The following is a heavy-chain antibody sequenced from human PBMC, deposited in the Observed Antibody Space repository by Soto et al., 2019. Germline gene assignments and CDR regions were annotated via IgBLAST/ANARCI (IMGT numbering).Heavy chain of an antibody. Sequence: PSETLSLTCTVSGGSISSYYWSWIRQPPGKGLEWIGYIYYSGSTNYNPSLKSRVTISVDTSKNQFSLKLSSVTAADTAVYYCARTEPRIAASREDYGMDVWGQGTTVTVSS. CDR2: IYYSGST. D-gene: IGHD6-6*01. J-gene: IGHJ6*02. CDR1: GGSISSYY. V-gene: IGHV4-59*01. CDR3: ARTEPRIAASREDYGMDV.